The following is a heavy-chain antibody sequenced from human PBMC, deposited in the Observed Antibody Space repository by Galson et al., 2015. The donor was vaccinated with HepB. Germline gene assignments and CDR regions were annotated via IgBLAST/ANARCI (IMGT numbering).Heavy chain of an antibody. V-gene: IGHV4-61*02. Sequence: LSLTCTVSGGSISSSSYYWGWIRQPPGKGLEWIGRIYTSGSTNYNPSLKSRVTMSVDTSKNQFSLKLSSVTAADTAVYYCARGGVWFGDPCAFDIWGQGTMVTVSS. D-gene: IGHD3-10*01. J-gene: IGHJ3*02. CDR1: GGSISSSSYY. CDR2: IYTSGST. CDR3: ARGGVWFGDPCAFDI.